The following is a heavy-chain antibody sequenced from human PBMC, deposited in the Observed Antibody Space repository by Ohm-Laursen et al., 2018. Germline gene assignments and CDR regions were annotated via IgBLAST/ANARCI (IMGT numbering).Heavy chain of an antibody. CDR2: IYNDGSI. J-gene: IGHJ3*02. Sequence: SLRLSCAASGFTVSSNYMSWVRQAPGKGLEWVSVIYNDGSIYYADSVKGRFTISRDNAKNSLYLQMNSLRAEDTAVYYCARLNVSDAFDIWGQGTMVTVSS. CDR3: ARLNVSDAFDI. D-gene: IGHD5/OR15-5a*01. V-gene: IGHV3-53*01. CDR1: GFTVSSNY.